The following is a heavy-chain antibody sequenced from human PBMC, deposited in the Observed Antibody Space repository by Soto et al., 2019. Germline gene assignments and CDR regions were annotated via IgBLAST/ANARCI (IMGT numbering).Heavy chain of an antibody. CDR2: IYPGDSDT. CDR3: ARRPWTFGGVIVISQYKKYGLRYFDY. CDR1: GYSFTSYW. V-gene: IGHV5-51*01. Sequence: GESLKISCKGSGYSFTSYWIGWVRQMPGKGLEWMGIIYPGDSDTRYSPSFQGQVTISADKSISTAYLQWSSLKASDTAMYYCARRPWTFGGVIVISQYKKYGLRYFDYWGQGTLVTVSS. J-gene: IGHJ4*02. D-gene: IGHD3-16*02.